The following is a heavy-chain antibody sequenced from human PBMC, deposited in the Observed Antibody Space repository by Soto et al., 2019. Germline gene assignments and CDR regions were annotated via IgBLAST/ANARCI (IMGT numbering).Heavy chain of an antibody. D-gene: IGHD5-18*01. Sequence: QVQLVESGGAVVQPGKSLRLSCAASGFTFNNYGMYWVRQAPGKGLEWVAVISYDGSNKYHADYVKGRFTISRDNSKNTLDLQMNSLKAEDTAVYYCAKDIVRYSYGACDYWGQGALVTVSS. CDR1: GFTFNNYG. CDR3: AKDIVRYSYGACDY. J-gene: IGHJ4*02. CDR2: ISYDGSNK. V-gene: IGHV3-30*18.